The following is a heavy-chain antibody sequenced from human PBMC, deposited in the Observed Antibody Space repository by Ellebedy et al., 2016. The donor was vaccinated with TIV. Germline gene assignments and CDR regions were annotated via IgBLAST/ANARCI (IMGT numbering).Heavy chain of an antibody. CDR1: GYTFTSYA. D-gene: IGHD5-12*01. Sequence: AASVKVSCKASGYTFTSYAMHWVRQAPGQRLEWMGWINAGNGNTKYSQKFQGRVTITRDTSASTAYMELSSLRSEDTAVYYCARADLIVATTAPDCWGQGTLVTVSS. V-gene: IGHV1-3*01. CDR2: INAGNGNT. CDR3: ARADLIVATTAPDC. J-gene: IGHJ4*02.